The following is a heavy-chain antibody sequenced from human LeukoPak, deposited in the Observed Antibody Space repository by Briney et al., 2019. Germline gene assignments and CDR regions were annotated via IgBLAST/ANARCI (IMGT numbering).Heavy chain of an antibody. J-gene: IGHJ6*03. CDR1: GYTLTELS. D-gene: IGHD1-26*01. CDR2: FDPEDGET. Sequence: ASVKVSCKVSGYTLTELSMHWVRQAPGKGLEWMGGFDPEDGETIYAQKFQGRVTMTEDTSTDTAYMELSSLRSDDTAVYYCARGLHSPDYYYYYYMDVWGKGTTVTVSS. V-gene: IGHV1-24*01. CDR3: ARGLHSPDYYYYYYMDV.